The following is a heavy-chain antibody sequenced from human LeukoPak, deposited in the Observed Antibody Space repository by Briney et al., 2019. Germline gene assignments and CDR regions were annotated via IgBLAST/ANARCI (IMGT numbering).Heavy chain of an antibody. CDR3: ARDLYCSSTSCYFDY. Sequence: GASVKVSCKASGYTFTSYGISWVRQAPGQGLEWMGWISAYNGNTNYAQKLQGRVTMTTDTSTSTAYMELRSLRSDDTAVYYCARDLYCSSTSCYFDYWGQGTLVTVSS. V-gene: IGHV1-18*01. J-gene: IGHJ4*02. CDR2: ISAYNGNT. D-gene: IGHD2-2*01. CDR1: GYTFTSYG.